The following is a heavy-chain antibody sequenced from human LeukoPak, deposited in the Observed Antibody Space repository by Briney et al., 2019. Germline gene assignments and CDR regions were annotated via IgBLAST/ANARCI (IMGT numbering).Heavy chain of an antibody. CDR2: IWYDGSNK. V-gene: IGHV3-33*01. D-gene: IGHD4-17*01. J-gene: IGHJ6*02. CDR1: GFTFSSYG. Sequence: PGRSLRLSCAASGFTFSSYGMHWVRQAPGKGLEWVAVIWYDGSNKYYADSVKGRFTISRDHSTNTVYLQMNSLRAEDTAVYYCARDTVTTWGYYYYGMDVWGQGTTVTVSS. CDR3: ARDTVTTWGYYYYGMDV.